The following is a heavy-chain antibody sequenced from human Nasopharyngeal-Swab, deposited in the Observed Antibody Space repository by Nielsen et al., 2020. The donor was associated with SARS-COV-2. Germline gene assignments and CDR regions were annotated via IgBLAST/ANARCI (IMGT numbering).Heavy chain of an antibody. D-gene: IGHD6-13*01. CDR2: ISSNGGST. CDR3: ARKPPQQLVGGEFDY. Sequence: GESLKISCSASGFTFSSYAMHWVRQAPGKGLEYVSAISSNGGSTYYADSVKGRFTISRDNSKNTLYLQMSSLRAEDTAVYYCARKPPQQLVGGEFDYWGQGTLVTVSS. V-gene: IGHV3-64D*06. J-gene: IGHJ4*02. CDR1: GFTFSSYA.